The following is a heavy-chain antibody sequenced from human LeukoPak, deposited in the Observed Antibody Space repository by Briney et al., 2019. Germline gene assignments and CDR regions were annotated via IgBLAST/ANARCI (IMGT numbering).Heavy chain of an antibody. V-gene: IGHV4-59*12. D-gene: IGHD3-16*01. CDR3: ARVKDPGGYYYYYMDV. Sequence: SETLSLTCTVSGGSISSYYWSWIRQPPGKGLEWIGYIYYSGSTNYNPSLKSRVAISVDTSKNQFSLKLTSVTAADTAVYYCARVKDPGGYYYYYMDVWGKGTTVTVSS. J-gene: IGHJ6*03. CDR1: GGSISSYY. CDR2: IYYSGST.